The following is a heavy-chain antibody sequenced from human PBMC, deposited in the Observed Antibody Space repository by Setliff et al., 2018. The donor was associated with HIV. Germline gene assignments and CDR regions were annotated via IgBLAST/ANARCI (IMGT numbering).Heavy chain of an antibody. CDR2: IIQSGST. CDR1: GGSFSGYY. J-gene: IGHJ4*02. D-gene: IGHD5-18*01. V-gene: IGHV4-34*01. CDR3: ARGNAYPGIQLVDY. Sequence: SETLSLTCAVYGGSFSGYYWSWIRQSPGKGLEWIGEIIQSGSTNYNPSLKSRVTISVDTSKNQLSLKLSSVTAADTAVYYCARGNAYPGIQLVDYWGQGTLVTVSS.